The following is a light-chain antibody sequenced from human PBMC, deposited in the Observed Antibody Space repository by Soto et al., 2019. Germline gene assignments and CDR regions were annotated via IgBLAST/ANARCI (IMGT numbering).Light chain of an antibody. CDR1: SSDVGGYNY. Sequence: QSALTQPASVSGSPGLSITISCTGTSSDVGGYNYVSWYQQHPGKAPKLMIYEVSNRPSGVSNRFSGSKSGNTASLTISGLQAEDEADYYCSSYTSNSTQVFGTGTKLTVL. CDR2: EVS. CDR3: SSYTSNSTQV. V-gene: IGLV2-14*01. J-gene: IGLJ1*01.